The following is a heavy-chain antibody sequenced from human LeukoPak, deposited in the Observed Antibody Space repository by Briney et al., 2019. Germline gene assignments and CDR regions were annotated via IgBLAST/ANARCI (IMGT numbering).Heavy chain of an antibody. CDR2: IIPIFGTA. J-gene: IGHJ4*02. CDR1: GGTFSSYA. CDR3: ARGNDYGDLYYFDY. V-gene: IGHV1-69*13. Sequence: SVKVSCKASGGTFSSYAISWVRQAPGQGLEWMGGIIPIFGTANYAQKFQGRVTITADESTSTAYMELSSLRSEDAAVYYCARGNDYGDLYYFDYWGQGTLVTVSS. D-gene: IGHD4-17*01.